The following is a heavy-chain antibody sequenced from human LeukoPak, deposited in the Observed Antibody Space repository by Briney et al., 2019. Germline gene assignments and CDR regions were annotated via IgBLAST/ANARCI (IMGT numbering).Heavy chain of an antibody. V-gene: IGHV3-74*03. CDR1: GFTFSRYS. Sequence: GGSLRLSCAASGFTFSRYSMQWVRQAPGKGLEWVSHIVSDGSSTTYADSVKGRFTTSRDNAKNTLYLQMNSLRAEDTAVYYCVRDNYGVDYWGQGTLVTVSS. CDR2: IVSDGSST. J-gene: IGHJ4*02. D-gene: IGHD3-10*01. CDR3: VRDNYGVDY.